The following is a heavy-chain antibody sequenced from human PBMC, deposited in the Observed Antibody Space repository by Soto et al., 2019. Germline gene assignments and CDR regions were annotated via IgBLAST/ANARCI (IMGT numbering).Heavy chain of an antibody. Sequence: PSETLSLTCTVSGGSISSYYWSWIRQPPGKGLEWIGYIYYSGSTNYNPSLKSRVTISVDTSKNQFSLKLSSVTAADTAVYYCARHQEYSGYGRGYDAFDIWGQGKMVTVSS. V-gene: IGHV4-59*08. D-gene: IGHD5-12*01. J-gene: IGHJ3*02. CDR2: IYYSGST. CDR1: GGSISSYY. CDR3: ARHQEYSGYGRGYDAFDI.